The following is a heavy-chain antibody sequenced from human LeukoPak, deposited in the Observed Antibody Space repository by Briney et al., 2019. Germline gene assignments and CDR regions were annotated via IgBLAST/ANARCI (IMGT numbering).Heavy chain of an antibody. Sequence: GESLKISCKGSGYKFSSCWIGWVRQVPGKGLEWMGIIYPGDSDTRYSPSLQGQVTISVDKSVSTAYLQWSSLKASDTAMYYCARLGYARDGRGYIDNWGQGTLVTVSS. CDR2: IYPGDSDT. D-gene: IGHD5-12*01. J-gene: IGHJ4*02. CDR3: ARLGYARDGRGYIDN. V-gene: IGHV5-51*01. CDR1: GYKFSSCW.